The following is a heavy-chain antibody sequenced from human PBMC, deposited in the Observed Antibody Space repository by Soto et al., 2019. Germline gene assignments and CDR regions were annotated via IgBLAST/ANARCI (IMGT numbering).Heavy chain of an antibody. CDR2: ISGSGGST. CDR3: GKSGADNLCAY. D-gene: IGHD3-10*02. J-gene: IGHJ4*02. V-gene: IGHV3-23*01. CDR1: GFTFSSYA. Sequence: EVQLLVSGGCLVQPGGSLRLSCAASGFTFSSYAMSWVRQAPGKGLEWVSAISGSGGSTYYAESVKGRFTKSRDNSKNALYMQVNSRRAVEAAVYYWGKSGADNLCAYWGQGTLVTVSS.